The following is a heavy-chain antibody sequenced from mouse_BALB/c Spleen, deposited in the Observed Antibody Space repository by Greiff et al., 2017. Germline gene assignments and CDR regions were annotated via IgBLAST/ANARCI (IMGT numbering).Heavy chain of an antibody. J-gene: IGHJ3*01. CDR1: GFSLTGYG. CDR2: IWGDGST. V-gene: IGHV2-6-7*01. CDR3: ASRTTMDAWFAY. Sequence: QVQLKESGPGLVAPSQSLSITCTVSGFSLTGYGVNWVRQPPGKGLEWLGMIWGDGSTDYNSALKSRLSISKDNSKSQVFLKMNSLQTDNTARYCGASRTTMDAWFAYWGQGTLVTVSA. D-gene: IGHD2-1*01.